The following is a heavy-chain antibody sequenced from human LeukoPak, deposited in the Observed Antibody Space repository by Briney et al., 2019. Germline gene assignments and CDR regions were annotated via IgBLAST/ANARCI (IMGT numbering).Heavy chain of an antibody. CDR3: ARVVGYLPRYMDV. CDR2: ISAYNGNT. J-gene: IGHJ6*03. CDR1: GYSFTNYG. Sequence: GASVKVSCKASGYSFTNYGISWVRQAPGQGLEWMGWISAYNGNTNYAQKLQGRVTMTTDTSTSTAYMELRSLGSDDTAVYYCARVVGYLPRYMDVWGKGTTVTVSS. D-gene: IGHD2-2*01. V-gene: IGHV1-18*01.